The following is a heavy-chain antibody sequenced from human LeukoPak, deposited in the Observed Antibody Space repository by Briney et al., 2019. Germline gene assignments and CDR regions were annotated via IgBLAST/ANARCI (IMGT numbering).Heavy chain of an antibody. CDR3: ARDCSGGSCYDSSGYG. D-gene: IGHD2-15*01. CDR2: IIPIFGTA. CDR1: GGTFSSYA. J-gene: IGHJ4*02. Sequence: SVKVSCKASGGTFSSYAISWVRQAPGQGLEWMGGIIPIFGTANYAQKFQGRVTITADKSTSTAYMELSSLRSEDTAVYYCARDCSGGSCYDSSGYGWGQGTLVTVSS. V-gene: IGHV1-69*06.